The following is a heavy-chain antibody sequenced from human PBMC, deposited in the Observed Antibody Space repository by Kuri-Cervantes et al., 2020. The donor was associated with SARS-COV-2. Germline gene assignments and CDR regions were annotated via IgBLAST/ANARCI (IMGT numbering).Heavy chain of an antibody. CDR3: ARILQVVPASVVYYFDY. D-gene: IGHD2-2*01. Sequence: ASVKVSCKVSGYTLTELSMHWVRQAPGKGLEWMGGFDPEDGETIYAQKFQGRVTMTRDTSISTAYMELSRLRSDDTAVYYCARILQVVPASVVYYFDYWGQGTLVTVSS. J-gene: IGHJ4*02. CDR2: FDPEDGET. CDR1: GYTLTELS. V-gene: IGHV1-24*01.